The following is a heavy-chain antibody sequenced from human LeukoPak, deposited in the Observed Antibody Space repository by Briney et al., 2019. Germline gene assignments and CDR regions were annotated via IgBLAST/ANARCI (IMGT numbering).Heavy chain of an antibody. CDR3: ARPDPYSSGWPYFDY. D-gene: IGHD6-19*01. J-gene: IGHJ4*02. V-gene: IGHV3-48*04. CDR2: ISSSSSTI. Sequence: GGSLRLSCAASGFTFSSYSMNWVRQAPGKGLEWVSYISSSSSTIYYADSVKGRFTISRDNAKNSLYLQMNSLRAEDTAVYYCARPDPYSSGWPYFDYWGQGTPVTVSS. CDR1: GFTFSSYS.